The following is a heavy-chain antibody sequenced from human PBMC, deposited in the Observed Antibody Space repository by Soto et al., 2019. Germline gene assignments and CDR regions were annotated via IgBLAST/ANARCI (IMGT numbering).Heavy chain of an antibody. D-gene: IGHD3-16*01. Sequence: EVQLLESGGALVQSGGSLRLSCAASGFTFSTFAMSWVRQAPGKGLEWVSGISGRGDHKDHADSVKGRFTISRDNSKNTLDLQMNSLRDEDTALYYCGKGSDYVLKGTPFRKGQDYDYYMDVWGKGTTVTVSS. CDR1: GFTFSTFA. CDR3: GKGSDYVLKGTPFRKGQDYDYYMDV. CDR2: ISGRGDHK. J-gene: IGHJ6*03. V-gene: IGHV3-23*01.